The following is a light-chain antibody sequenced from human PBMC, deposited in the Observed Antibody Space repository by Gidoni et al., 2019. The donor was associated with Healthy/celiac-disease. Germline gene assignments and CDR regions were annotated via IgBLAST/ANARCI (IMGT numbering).Light chain of an antibody. Sequence: EIVMTQSPAAPSVSPGERATLSCRASQSVSSNLAWYQQKPGQAPRLLIYGASTRATGIPARFSGSGSGTEFTLTISSLQSEDFAVYYCQQYNNWPVWTFXQXTKVEIK. J-gene: IGKJ1*01. CDR1: QSVSSN. CDR3: QQYNNWPVWT. CDR2: GAS. V-gene: IGKV3-15*01.